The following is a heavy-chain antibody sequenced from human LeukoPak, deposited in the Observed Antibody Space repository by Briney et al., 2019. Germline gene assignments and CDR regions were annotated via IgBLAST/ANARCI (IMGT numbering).Heavy chain of an antibody. CDR3: ARIAGYYDSNHYYYQLGFDI. Sequence: SETLSLTCAVYGGSFSGYYWSWIRQPPGKGLEWIGEINHSGTTRYNPSLMGRVIISVDKSKNQFSLKLTSLTAADTAFYYCARIAGYYDSNHYYYQLGFDIWGQGTMVTVSS. CDR2: INHSGTT. D-gene: IGHD3-22*01. J-gene: IGHJ3*02. V-gene: IGHV4-34*01. CDR1: GGSFSGYY.